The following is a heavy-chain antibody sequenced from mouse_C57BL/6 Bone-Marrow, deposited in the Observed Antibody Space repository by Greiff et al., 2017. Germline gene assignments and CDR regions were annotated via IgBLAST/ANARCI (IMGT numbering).Heavy chain of an antibody. Sequence: QVQLQQSGAELMKPGASVKLSCKATGYTFTGYWIAWVTQRPGHGLEWIGEILPGSGSTNYNEKVKGKATFTADTSSNTAYMQLSSLTNEDSAIYYCARRQLRLRVLFDYWGQGTTRTVSS. CDR3: ARRQLRLRVLFDY. J-gene: IGHJ2*01. CDR2: ILPGSGST. CDR1: GYTFTGYW. V-gene: IGHV1-9*01. D-gene: IGHD3-2*02.